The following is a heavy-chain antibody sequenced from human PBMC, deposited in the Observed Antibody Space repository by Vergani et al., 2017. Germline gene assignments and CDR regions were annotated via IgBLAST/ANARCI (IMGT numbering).Heavy chain of an antibody. J-gene: IGHJ3*02. Sequence: EVQLVESGGGLVQPGGSLRLSCAASGFTFSSFWMSWVRQAPGKGLEWVANIRQDGSEKYYVDSVKGRFTISRDNAKNSLYLQMNSRRAEDTAVYYCARGKDIVVVPAATNAFDIWGQGKMVTVSS. CDR2: IRQDGSEK. CDR1: GFTFSSFW. V-gene: IGHV3-7*01. CDR3: ARGKDIVVVPAATNAFDI. D-gene: IGHD2-2*01.